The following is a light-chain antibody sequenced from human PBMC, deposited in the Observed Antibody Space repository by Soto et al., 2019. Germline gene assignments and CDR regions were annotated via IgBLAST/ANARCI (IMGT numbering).Light chain of an antibody. V-gene: IGKV3-20*01. CDR1: QSVSSSY. CDR3: QQYGRSPYT. CDR2: GAS. Sequence: EIVLTQSPGTLSLSPGERATLSCRASQSVSSSYLAWYQQKPGQAPRLLIYGASSRATGIPDRFSGSGSGTDFTLTISRLEPEDFALYYCQQYGRSPYTFGQGTNLEIK. J-gene: IGKJ2*01.